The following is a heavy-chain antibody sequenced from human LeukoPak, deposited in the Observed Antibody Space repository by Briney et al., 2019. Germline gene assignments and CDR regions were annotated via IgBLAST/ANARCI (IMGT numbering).Heavy chain of an antibody. V-gene: IGHV3-7*01. D-gene: IGHD6-19*01. CDR1: GFTFSSYW. CDR3: ATSQMTSRRYANAFDI. J-gene: IGHJ3*02. CDR2: IKQDGSEK. Sequence: GGSLRLSCAASGFTFSSYWMSWVRQAPGKGLEWVGNIKQDGSEKYYVDSVKGRFTISRDNAKNSLYLQMNSLRAEDTAVYYCATSQMTSRRYANAFDIWGQGTMVTVSS.